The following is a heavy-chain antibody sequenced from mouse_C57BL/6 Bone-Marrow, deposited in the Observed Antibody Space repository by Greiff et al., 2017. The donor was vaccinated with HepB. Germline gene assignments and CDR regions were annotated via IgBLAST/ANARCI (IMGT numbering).Heavy chain of an antibody. CDR3: ARHYGSFAWFAY. CDR2: IHPNSGST. Sequence: QVQLQQPGAELVKPGASVKLSCKASGYTFTSYWMHWVKQRPGQGLEWIGMIHPNSGSTNYNEKFKSKATLTVDKSSSTAYMQLSSLTSEDAAVYYCARHYGSFAWFAYWGQGTLVTVSA. CDR1: GYTFTSYW. V-gene: IGHV1-64*01. D-gene: IGHD1-1*01. J-gene: IGHJ3*01.